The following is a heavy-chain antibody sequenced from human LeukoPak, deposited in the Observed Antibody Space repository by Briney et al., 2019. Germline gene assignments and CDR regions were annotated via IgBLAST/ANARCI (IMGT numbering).Heavy chain of an antibody. J-gene: IGHJ4*02. CDR2: NSGSGGST. Sequence: GGSLRLSCAASGFTFSSYAMSWVRQAPGKGLEWVSTNSGSGGSTYYADSVKGRFTISRDNSKNTLYLQMNSLRAEDTAVYYCAKGKIVVVSFDYWGQGTLVTVSS. D-gene: IGHD3-22*01. CDR3: AKGKIVVVSFDY. CDR1: GFTFSSYA. V-gene: IGHV3-23*01.